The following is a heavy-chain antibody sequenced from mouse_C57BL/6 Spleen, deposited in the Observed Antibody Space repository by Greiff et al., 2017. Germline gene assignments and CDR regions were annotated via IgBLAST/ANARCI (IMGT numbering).Heavy chain of an antibody. CDR1: GFTFSDAW. Sequence: EVMLVESGGGLVQPGGSMKLSCAASGFTFSDAWMDWVRQSPEKGLEWVAEIRNKANNHATYYAESVKGRFTISRDDSKSSVYLQMNSLRAEDTGIYYCTRSYYYGSSRPAWFAYWGQGTLVTVSA. D-gene: IGHD1-1*01. CDR3: TRSYYYGSSRPAWFAY. J-gene: IGHJ3*01. V-gene: IGHV6-6*01. CDR2: IRNKANNHAT.